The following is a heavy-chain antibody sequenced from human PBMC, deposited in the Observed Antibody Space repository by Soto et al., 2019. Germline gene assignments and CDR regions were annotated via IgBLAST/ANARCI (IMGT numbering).Heavy chain of an antibody. J-gene: IGHJ6*02. V-gene: IGHV1-18*04. CDR3: GRDRVFGVVIMGPYYYYYGMDV. D-gene: IGHD3-3*01. CDR2: ISAYNGNT. CDR1: GYTFTSYG. Sequence: ASVRVSCKSSGYTFTSYGISWVLEAPGQGLDWMGWISAYNGNTNYAQKLQGRVTMTTDTPPRTAYMELGGLRSDATAVYSGGRDRVFGVVIMGPYYYYYGMDVGGQGITVPVS.